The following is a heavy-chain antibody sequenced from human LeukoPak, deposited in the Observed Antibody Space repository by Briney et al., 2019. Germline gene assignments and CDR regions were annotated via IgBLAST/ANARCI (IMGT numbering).Heavy chain of an antibody. CDR3: ARVGSPRITIFGVVIKSPFDY. CDR2: IYHSGST. J-gene: IGHJ4*02. V-gene: IGHV4-38-2*02. CDR1: GYSISSGYY. D-gene: IGHD3-3*01. Sequence: PSETLSLTCTVSGYSISSGYYWGWIRQPPGKGLEWIGNIYHSGSTYSNPSLKSRVIISVDTSKNQFSLKLSSVTAADTAVYYCARVGSPRITIFGVVIKSPFDYWGQGTLVTVSS.